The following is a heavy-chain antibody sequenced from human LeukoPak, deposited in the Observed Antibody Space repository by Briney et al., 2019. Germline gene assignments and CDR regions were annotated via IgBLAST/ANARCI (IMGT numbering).Heavy chain of an antibody. J-gene: IGHJ4*02. D-gene: IGHD3-10*01. CDR3: ARAGWFGELYGPLDF. CDR1: GGSISSSSYY. CDR2: IYYSGST. V-gene: IGHV4-39*07. Sequence: SETLSLTCTVSGGSISSSSYYWGWIRQPPGKGLEWIGSIYYSGSTYYNPSLKSRVTISVDTSKNQFSLKLTSAIAADTALYYCARAGWFGELYGPLDFWGQGTLVTVSS.